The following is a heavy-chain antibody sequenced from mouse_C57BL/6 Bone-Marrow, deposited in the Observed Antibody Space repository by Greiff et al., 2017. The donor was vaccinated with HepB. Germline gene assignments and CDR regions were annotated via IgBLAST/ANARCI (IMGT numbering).Heavy chain of an antibody. V-gene: IGHV1-53*01. J-gene: IGHJ4*01. Sequence: VKLMESGTELVKPGASVKLSCKASGYTFTSYWMHWVKQRPGQGLEWIGNINPSNGGTNYNEKFKSKATLTVDKSSSTAYMQLSSLTSEDSAVYYCARSSLLWLRRGDYYAMDYWGQGTSVTVSS. D-gene: IGHD2-2*01. CDR2: INPSNGGT. CDR3: ARSSLLWLRRGDYYAMDY. CDR1: GYTFTSYW.